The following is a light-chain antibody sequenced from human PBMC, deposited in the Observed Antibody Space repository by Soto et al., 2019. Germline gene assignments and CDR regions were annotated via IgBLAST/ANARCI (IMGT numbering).Light chain of an antibody. V-gene: IGLV2-14*01. Sequence: QSALTQPASVSGSPGQSITISCTGTSSDVGGYNDVSWYQQHPGKAPKLMIYDVSNRPSGVSNRFTGSKSGNTASLTISGLQAEDEADYYCSSYTSSSTVVFGGGTKLPV. CDR3: SSYTSSSTVV. CDR1: SSDVGGYND. J-gene: IGLJ2*01. CDR2: DVS.